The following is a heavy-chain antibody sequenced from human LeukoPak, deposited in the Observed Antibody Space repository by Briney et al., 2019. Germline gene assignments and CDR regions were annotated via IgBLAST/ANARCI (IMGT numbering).Heavy chain of an antibody. Sequence: KTSETLSLTCAVYGGSFSGYYWSWIRQPPGKGLEWIGEINHSGSTNYNPSLKSRVTMSVDTSKNQFSLKLSSVTAADTAVYYCARDRIDRVTSIIYYYYYMDVWGKGTTVTISS. D-gene: IGHD4-17*01. J-gene: IGHJ6*03. CDR1: GGSFSGYY. V-gene: IGHV4-34*01. CDR3: ARDRIDRVTSIIYYYYYMDV. CDR2: INHSGST.